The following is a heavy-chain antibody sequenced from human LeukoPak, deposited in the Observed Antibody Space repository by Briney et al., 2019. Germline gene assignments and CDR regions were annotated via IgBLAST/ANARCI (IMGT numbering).Heavy chain of an antibody. D-gene: IGHD3-16*01. CDR2: IYSGGST. CDR1: GFTFSSYW. Sequence: GGSLRLSCAASGFTFSSYWMHWVRQAPGKGLEWVSVIYSGGSTYYADSVKGRFTISRDNSKNTLYLQMDSLRAEDTAVYYCARDGLADAFDIWGQGTMVTVSS. J-gene: IGHJ3*02. CDR3: ARDGLADAFDI. V-gene: IGHV3-53*01.